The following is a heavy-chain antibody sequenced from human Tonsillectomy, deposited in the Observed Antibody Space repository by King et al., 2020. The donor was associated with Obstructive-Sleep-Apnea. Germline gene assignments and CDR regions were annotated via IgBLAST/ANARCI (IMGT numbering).Heavy chain of an antibody. D-gene: IGHD3-22*01. CDR1: GGSISSGDYY. CDR3: ARDGSDSSGYYYGEDY. CDR2: IYYSGST. J-gene: IGHJ4*02. V-gene: IGHV4-30-4*01. Sequence: QVQLQESGPGLVKPSQTLSLTCTVSGGSISSGDYYWSWIRQPPGKGLEWIGYIYYSGSTYYNPSLKSRVTISVDTSKNQFSLKLSSVTAADTAVYYCARDGSDSSGYYYGEDYWGQGTLVTVSS.